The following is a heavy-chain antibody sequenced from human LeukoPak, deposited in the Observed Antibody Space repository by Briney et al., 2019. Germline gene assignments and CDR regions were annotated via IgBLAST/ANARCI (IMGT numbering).Heavy chain of an antibody. V-gene: IGHV3-23*01. J-gene: IGHJ3*02. CDR1: GFGSKNYA. Sequence: GGSLRLXCTTSGFGSKNYAMSWVRLAPGKGLEWVSIISATGVNTYYADSVKGRFTISRDNSKNTLYLQMNSLRAEDTAVYYCARQPAGYSYGAGAFDIWGQGTMVTVSS. CDR2: ISATGVNT. CDR3: ARQPAGYSYGAGAFDI. D-gene: IGHD5-18*01.